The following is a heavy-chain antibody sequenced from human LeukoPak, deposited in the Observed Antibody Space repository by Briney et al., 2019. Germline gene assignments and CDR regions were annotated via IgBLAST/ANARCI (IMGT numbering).Heavy chain of an antibody. CDR2: VYDSGTA. D-gene: IGHD6-19*01. CDR1: AGSISSFY. Sequence: SQTLSLTCTVSAGSISSFYWSWIRPPPGKGLEWIAYVYDSGTANYSPSLESRVTIPVDTSKNQFSLKVSSVTAADTAVYYCARHRRDSSPPDYRGQGNLVTVSS. J-gene: IGHJ4*02. CDR3: ARHRRDSSPPDY. V-gene: IGHV4-59*08.